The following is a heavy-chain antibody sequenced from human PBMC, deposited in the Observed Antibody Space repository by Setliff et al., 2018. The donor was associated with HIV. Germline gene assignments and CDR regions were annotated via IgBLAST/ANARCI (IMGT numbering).Heavy chain of an antibody. J-gene: IGHJ3*02. CDR2: IIPIFGTA. Sequence: SVKVSCKTSGGTFSTFGISWVRQAPGQGLEWMGGIIPIFGTANYAQNFQGRVTITADESTTTAYKELSSLRTEDTAVYYCAIDPGADGYPSGYAFDIWGQGTMVTVSS. CDR1: GGTFSTFG. V-gene: IGHV1-69*13. CDR3: AIDPGADGYPSGYAFDI. D-gene: IGHD2-21*01.